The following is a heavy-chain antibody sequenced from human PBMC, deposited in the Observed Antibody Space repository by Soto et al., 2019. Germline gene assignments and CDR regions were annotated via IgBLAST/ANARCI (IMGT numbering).Heavy chain of an antibody. CDR3: ARDRSMVVVVPGY. CDR1: GFTFSSYA. V-gene: IGHV3-30-3*01. D-gene: IGHD2-2*01. Sequence: QVHLVESGGGVVQPGRSLRLSCAASGFTFSSYAMHWVRQAPGKGLEWVALISHDGSNNYYADSVKGRFTISRDNSKNMVYLQMNSLGVDDTAVYYCARDRSMVVVVPGYWGKGTLVTVSS. CDR2: ISHDGSNN. J-gene: IGHJ4*02.